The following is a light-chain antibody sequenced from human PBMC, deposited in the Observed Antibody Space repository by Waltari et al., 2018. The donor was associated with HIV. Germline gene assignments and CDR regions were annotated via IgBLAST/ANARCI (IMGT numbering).Light chain of an antibody. Sequence: QSALTQPASVSGSPGQSITNSCTGTSSDVGGYDYVSWYQQHPGKAPKLMIFDVSNRPSGVSNLFSGSKSGNTASLTISGLQAEDEADYYCSSYTSSSALDVVFGGGTKLTVL. V-gene: IGLV2-14*03. CDR1: SSDVGGYDY. CDR2: DVS. CDR3: SSYTSSSALDVV. J-gene: IGLJ2*01.